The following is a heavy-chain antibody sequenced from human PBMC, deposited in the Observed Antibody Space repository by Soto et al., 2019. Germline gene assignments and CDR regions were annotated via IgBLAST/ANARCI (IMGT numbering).Heavy chain of an antibody. CDR3: ARGARGGPSYY. CDR1: GGTFSSYD. CDR2: INPSCGST. Sequence: ASVKVSCKASGGTFSSYDIPWVRQAPGQGLECMGVINPSCGSTNYAQKFQGRVTITRGPXXSXXXMXLXXPRXEDTAVYYCARGARGGPSYYWGQGTLVTVSS. J-gene: IGHJ4*02. V-gene: IGHV1-46*01. D-gene: IGHD2-15*01.